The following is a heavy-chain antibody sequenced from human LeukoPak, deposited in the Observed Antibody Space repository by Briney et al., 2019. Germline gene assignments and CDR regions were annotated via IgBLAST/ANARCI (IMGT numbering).Heavy chain of an antibody. D-gene: IGHD3-22*01. CDR1: GFSFSTYW. Sequence: EGSLRLSCAASGFSFSTYWMHWVRQAPGKGLVWVSRMKSDESTITYADSVKGRFTISRDNAKNTLYLQMNSLRVDDTAVYYCATSAIGPIFASWGQGTLVTVSS. CDR3: ATSAIGPIFAS. J-gene: IGHJ4*02. CDR2: MKSDESTI. V-gene: IGHV3-74*01.